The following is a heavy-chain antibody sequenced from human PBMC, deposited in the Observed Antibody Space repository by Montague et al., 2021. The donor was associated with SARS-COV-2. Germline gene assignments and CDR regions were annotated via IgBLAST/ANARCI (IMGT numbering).Heavy chain of an antibody. CDR3: AREWVYYDILTGYRNWFDP. CDR2: IYTSGST. CDR1: GGSNSSGSYY. V-gene: IGHV4-61*02. Sequence: TLSLTCTVSGGSNSSGSYYWSWIRQPAGKGLEWIGRIYTSGSTNYXPSLKSRVTISVDTSKNQFSLKLSSVTAADTAVYYCAREWVYYDILTGYRNWFDPWGQGTLVTVSS. D-gene: IGHD3-9*01. J-gene: IGHJ5*02.